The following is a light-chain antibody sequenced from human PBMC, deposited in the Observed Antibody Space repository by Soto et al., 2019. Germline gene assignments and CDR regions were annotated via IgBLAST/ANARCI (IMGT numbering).Light chain of an antibody. J-gene: IGKJ4*01. V-gene: IGKV3-11*01. CDR2: GAS. CDR3: QQRSNWPPLT. Sequence: DIVLTQSPATLSLSPGERATLTCRASQSVSSSYLAWYQQKPGQAPRLLIYGASNRATGIPARFSGSGSGTDFTLTISSLEPEDFAVYYCQQRSNWPPLTFGGGTKVDI. CDR1: QSVSSSY.